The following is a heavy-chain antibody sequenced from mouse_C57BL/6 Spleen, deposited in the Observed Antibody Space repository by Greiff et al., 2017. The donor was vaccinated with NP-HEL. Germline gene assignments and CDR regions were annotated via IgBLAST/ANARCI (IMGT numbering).Heavy chain of an antibody. CDR2: IYPNNGGT. CDR3: ASFDYDSWFAY. D-gene: IGHD2-4*01. V-gene: IGHV1-26*01. CDR1: GYTFTDYY. J-gene: IGHJ3*01. Sequence: EVKLQQSGPELVKPGASVKISCKASGYTFTDYYMNWVKQSHGQSLEWIGDIYPNNGGTSYNQKFKGKATLTVDKSSSTAYMELRSLASEDSAVYCCASFDYDSWFAYWGQGTLVTVSA.